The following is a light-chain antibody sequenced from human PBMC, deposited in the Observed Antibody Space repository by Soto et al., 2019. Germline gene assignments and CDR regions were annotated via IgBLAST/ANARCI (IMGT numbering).Light chain of an antibody. J-gene: IGKJ1*01. CDR2: DVS. V-gene: IGKV3D-20*02. Sequence: EIILTQSPDTLSLSPGERATLSCRASQTVSSNYLAWCQQRPGQAPRLLMYDVSNRATGIPARFSGGGSGTDFTLTISSLEPEDFAVYYCQQRSDWPWTFGQGTKVDIK. CDR3: QQRSDWPWT. CDR1: QTVSSNY.